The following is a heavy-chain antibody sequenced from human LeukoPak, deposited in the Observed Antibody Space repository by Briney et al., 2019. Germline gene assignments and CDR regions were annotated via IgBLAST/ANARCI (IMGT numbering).Heavy chain of an antibody. J-gene: IGHJ4*02. CDR3: ARAYTSWSFDS. CDR2: IFYNGST. Sequence: SETLSLTCTVYGGSITRYYWTWIRQPPGKGLEWIGYIFYNGSTNYNPSLKSRVTLSLDTSKNQFSLKLNSVTAADTAVYYCARAYTSWSFDSWGQGTLVTVSS. CDR1: GGSITRYY. D-gene: IGHD2-2*02. V-gene: IGHV4-59*01.